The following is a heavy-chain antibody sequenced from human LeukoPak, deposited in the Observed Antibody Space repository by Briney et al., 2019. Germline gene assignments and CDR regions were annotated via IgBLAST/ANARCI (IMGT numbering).Heavy chain of an antibody. CDR1: GYTFTNYY. CDR3: ARVSAYYDYVWGSYRLDAFDI. J-gene: IGHJ3*02. V-gene: IGHV7-4-1*02. D-gene: IGHD3-16*02. CDR2: INTNTGNP. Sequence: ASVKVSCKASGYTFTNYYLHWVRQAPGQGLEWMGWINTNTGNPTYAQGFTGRFVFSLDTSVSTAYPQISSLKAEDTAVYYCARVSAYYDYVWGSYRLDAFDIWGQGTMVTVSS.